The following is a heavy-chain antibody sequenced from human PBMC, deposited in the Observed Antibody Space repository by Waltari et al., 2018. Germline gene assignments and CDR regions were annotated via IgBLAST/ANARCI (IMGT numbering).Heavy chain of an antibody. J-gene: IGHJ4*02. CDR3: ARQVGLPDSIAAAGIGHFDY. CDR2: IYPGDSET. CDR1: GYSFTSYW. V-gene: IGHV5-51*01. D-gene: IGHD6-13*01. Sequence: EVQLVQSGAEVKKPGESLKISCKGSGYSFTSYWIGWVRQMPGKGLEWMGIIYPGDSETRYSPSFQGQVTISADKSISTAYLQWSSLKASDTAMYYCARQVGLPDSIAAAGIGHFDYWGQGTLVTVSS.